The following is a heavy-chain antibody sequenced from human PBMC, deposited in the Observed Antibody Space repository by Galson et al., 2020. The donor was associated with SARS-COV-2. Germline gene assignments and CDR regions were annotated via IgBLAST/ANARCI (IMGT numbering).Heavy chain of an antibody. CDR1: GFTFSSYA. Sequence: ETGGSLRLSCAASGFTFSSYAMHWVRQAPGKGLEWVAVISYDGSNKYYADSVKGRFTISRDNSKNTLYLQMNSLRAEDTAVYYCARDYFDRRIMITFGGVIAGYYFDYGGQGTLVTVSS. CDR3: ARDYFDRRIMITFGGVIAGYYFDY. D-gene: IGHD3-16*02. V-gene: IGHV3-30-3*01. J-gene: IGHJ4*02. CDR2: ISYDGSNK.